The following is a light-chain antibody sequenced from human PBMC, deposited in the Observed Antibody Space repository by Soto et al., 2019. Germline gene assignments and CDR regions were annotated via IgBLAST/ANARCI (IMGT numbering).Light chain of an antibody. V-gene: IGKV3-20*01. CDR2: GAS. CDR3: QHYGSSPLT. CDR1: QSVSSSY. J-gene: IGKJ4*01. Sequence: EIVFTQSPGTLSFSPGERATLSCRASQSVSSSYLAWCQQKPGQAPRILIYGASSRATGIPDRFSGSGSGTDFTLTISRLEPEDFAVYYCQHYGSSPLTFGGGTKVDIK.